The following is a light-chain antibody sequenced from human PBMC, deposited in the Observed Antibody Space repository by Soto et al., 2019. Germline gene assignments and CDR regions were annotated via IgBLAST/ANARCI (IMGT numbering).Light chain of an antibody. J-gene: IGKJ1*01. Sequence: IVMTQSPATLSVSPGERVTLSCRASQNIYSNIAWYQQRPGQAPRLLIYRASTRATGVPARFSGSGSGTDFTRTISSLQSEDFTVYSCLQYHNLWAFGQGTKVEIK. V-gene: IGKV3-15*01. CDR3: LQYHNLWA. CDR2: RAS. CDR1: QNIYSN.